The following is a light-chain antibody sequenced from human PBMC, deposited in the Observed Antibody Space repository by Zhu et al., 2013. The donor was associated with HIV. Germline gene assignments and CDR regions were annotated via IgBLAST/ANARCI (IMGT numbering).Light chain of an antibody. CDR2: AAS. CDR3: QQYHSYPFT. J-gene: IGKJ3*01. V-gene: IGKV1-16*01. CDR1: QDIRHC. Sequence: DIQMTQAPSSLAVSVGDRVTITCQASQDIRHCLNWYQQKPGKAPKVLISAASSLQSGVPSRFSGSGSATDFTLTISGLQPEDTATYYCQQYHSYPFTFGPGTKVDIK.